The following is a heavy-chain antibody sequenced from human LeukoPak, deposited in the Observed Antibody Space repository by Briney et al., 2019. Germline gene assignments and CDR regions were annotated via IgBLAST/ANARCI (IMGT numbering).Heavy chain of an antibody. Sequence: GGSLRLSCAASGLTFSSYAMHWVRQAPGKGLEWVAVISYDGSNKYYADSVKGRFTISRDNSKNTLYLQMNSLRAEDTAVYYCARAAGSYYYDSSGDSFAGYWGQGTLVTVSS. D-gene: IGHD3-22*01. CDR1: GLTFSSYA. V-gene: IGHV3-30-3*01. J-gene: IGHJ4*02. CDR3: ARAAGSYYYDSSGDSFAGY. CDR2: ISYDGSNK.